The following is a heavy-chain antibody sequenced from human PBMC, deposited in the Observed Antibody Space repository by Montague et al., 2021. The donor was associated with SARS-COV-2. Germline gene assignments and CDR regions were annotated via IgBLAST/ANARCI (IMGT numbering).Heavy chain of an antibody. Sequence: SETLSLTCTVSGGSISSSSYYWGWIRQPPGKGLEWIGSIYYSGSTYYNPSLKSRVTISVDTSKNQFSLTLSSVTAADTAVYYCARHGKTRIAMIVVVIGYLDYWGQGTLVTVSS. J-gene: IGHJ4*02. D-gene: IGHD3-22*01. CDR3: ARHGKTRIAMIVVVIGYLDY. CDR2: IYYSGST. CDR1: GGSISSSSYY. V-gene: IGHV4-39*01.